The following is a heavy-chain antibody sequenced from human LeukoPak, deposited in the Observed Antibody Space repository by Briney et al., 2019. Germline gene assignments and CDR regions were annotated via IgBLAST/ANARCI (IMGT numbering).Heavy chain of an antibody. CDR3: ARGSGAFKFDP. V-gene: IGHV3-30*03. D-gene: IGHD3-10*01. CDR1: GFTFSSYG. Sequence: GGSLRLSCAASGFTFSSYGMHWVRQAPGKGLEWVAVISYDGSTKYFADSVKGRFTISRDNSKNTLYLQMNSLRAEDTAVYYCARGSGAFKFDPWGQGTLVTVSS. CDR2: ISYDGSTK. J-gene: IGHJ5*02.